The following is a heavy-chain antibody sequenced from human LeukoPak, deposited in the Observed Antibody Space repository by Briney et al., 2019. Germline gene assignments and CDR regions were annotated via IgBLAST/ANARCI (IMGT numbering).Heavy chain of an antibody. Sequence: GGSLSLSCAASGFSFNTYWMTWVRQAPGKGLEWVANIKQDGSEKYYVDSVKGRFTISRDNAKNSLYLQMNSLRAEDTAVYYCARSGGLTIFGVVRYYYYYYMDVWGKGTTVTVSS. D-gene: IGHD3-3*01. CDR1: GFSFNTYW. V-gene: IGHV3-7*01. J-gene: IGHJ6*03. CDR2: IKQDGSEK. CDR3: ARSGGLTIFGVVRYYYYYYMDV.